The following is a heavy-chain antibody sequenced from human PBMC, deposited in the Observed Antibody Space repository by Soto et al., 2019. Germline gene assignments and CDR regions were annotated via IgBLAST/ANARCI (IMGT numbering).Heavy chain of an antibody. CDR3: TTYDYIRENYRVRWAY. CDR2: IKSKTDGGTT. V-gene: IGHV3-15*01. CDR1: GFTFSDSW. D-gene: IGHD3-16*02. J-gene: IGHJ4*02. Sequence: EVQLVESGGGLVKPGGSLRVSCAGSGFTFSDSWMSWVRQAPGKGLEWVARIKSKTDGGTTDYAAPVTGRFTISRDDSRNTLSLQMNSLKTEDTAIYYCTTYDYIRENYRVRWAYWGLGTMFTVSS.